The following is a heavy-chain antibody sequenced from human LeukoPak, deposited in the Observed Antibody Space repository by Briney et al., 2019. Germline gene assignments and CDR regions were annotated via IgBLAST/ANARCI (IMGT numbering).Heavy chain of an antibody. Sequence: SETPSLTCTVSGGSISSSSYYWGWVRQPPGKGLEWIGSIYYSGSTYYSPSLESRVTISVDTSKNQFSLKLTSVTASDTAVYYCARQPRNSDYVWGSYWGQGTLVTVSS. V-gene: IGHV4-39*01. CDR1: GGSISSSSYY. CDR3: ARQPRNSDYVWGSY. J-gene: IGHJ4*02. D-gene: IGHD3-16*01. CDR2: IYYSGST.